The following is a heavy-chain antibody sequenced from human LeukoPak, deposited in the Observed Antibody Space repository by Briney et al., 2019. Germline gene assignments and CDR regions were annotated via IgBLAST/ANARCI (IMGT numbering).Heavy chain of an antibody. CDR1: GYTFTSYD. CDR3: ARGVRYSYGQMYYFDY. D-gene: IGHD5-18*01. V-gene: IGHV1-8*01. Sequence: ASVKVSCKASGYTFTSYDINWVRQATGQGLEWMGWMNPNSGNTGYAQKFQGRVTMTRNTSISTAYIELSSLRSEDTAVYYCARGVRYSYGQMYYFDYWGQGTLVTVSS. J-gene: IGHJ4*02. CDR2: MNPNSGNT.